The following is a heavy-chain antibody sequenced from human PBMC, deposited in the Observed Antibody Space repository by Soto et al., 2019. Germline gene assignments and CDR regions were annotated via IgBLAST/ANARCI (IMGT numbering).Heavy chain of an antibody. J-gene: IGHJ3*02. CDR3: AKNSYDSSRADSDI. Sequence: GGSLRLSCAASGFSFSNYAMTWVRQAPGKGLEWVSCIGGTAISTYYADSMKGRFTISRDNSKNTLYLQMNSLRPEDTAVYYCAKNSYDSSRADSDIWGQGTLVTVSS. V-gene: IGHV3-23*01. CDR2: IGGTAIST. CDR1: GFSFSNYA. D-gene: IGHD3-22*01.